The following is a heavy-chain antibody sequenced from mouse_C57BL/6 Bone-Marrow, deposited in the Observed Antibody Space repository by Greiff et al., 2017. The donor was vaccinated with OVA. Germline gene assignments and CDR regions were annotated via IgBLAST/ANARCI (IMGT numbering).Heavy chain of an antibody. CDR3: ARHIRRYYYGSSYYFDY. V-gene: IGHV5-9*01. CDR1: GFTFSSYT. CDR2: ISGGGGNT. D-gene: IGHD1-1*01. Sequence: EVHLVESGGGLVKPGGSLKLSCAASGFTFSSYTMSWVRQTPEKRLEWVATISGGGGNTSSPDSVKGRFTISRANAKNTLYLQLSSLRSEDTALYYCARHIRRYYYGSSYYFDYWGQGTTLTVSS. J-gene: IGHJ2*01.